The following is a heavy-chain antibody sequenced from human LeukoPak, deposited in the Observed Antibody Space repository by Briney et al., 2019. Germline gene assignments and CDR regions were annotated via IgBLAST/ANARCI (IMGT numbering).Heavy chain of an antibody. CDR1: VGSISSYY. V-gene: IGHV4-59*01. CDR2: IYYSGST. J-gene: IGHJ4*02. D-gene: IGHD1-1*01. CDR3: ARWAGTTSHLRFDY. Sequence: PSETLSLTCTVSVGSISSYYWSWIRQPLGKGLEWIGYIYYSGSTNYNPSLKSRVTISVDTSKNQFSLKLSSVTAADTAVYYWARWAGTTSHLRFDYWGQGTLVTVSS.